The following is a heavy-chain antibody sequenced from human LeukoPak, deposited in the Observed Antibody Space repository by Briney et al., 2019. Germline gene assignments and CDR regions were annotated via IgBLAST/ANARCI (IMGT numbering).Heavy chain of an antibody. J-gene: IGHJ4*02. V-gene: IGHV4-30-4*01. CDR1: GGSISSGDYY. CDR3: ARGFYYYDDY. Sequence: KASETLSLTCTVSGGSISSGDYYWSWIHQPPGKGLEWIGYIYYSGSTYYNPSLMSRVTISVDTSKNQFSLKLSSVTAADTAVYYCARGFYYYDDYWGQGTLVTVSS. CDR2: IYYSGST. D-gene: IGHD3-22*01.